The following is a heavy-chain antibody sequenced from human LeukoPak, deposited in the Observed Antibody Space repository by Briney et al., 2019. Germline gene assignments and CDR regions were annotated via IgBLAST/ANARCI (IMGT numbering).Heavy chain of an antibody. CDR2: ISYDGGNK. CDR3: AKDPSGRKGSFDY. CDR1: GFTFSSSD. D-gene: IGHD3-10*01. Sequence: PGRSLRLSCAASGFTFSSSDMHWVRQAPGKGLEWVAVISYDGGNKYYTDSVKGRFTISRDNSKNTLFLQMNSLRTDDTAVYYCAKDPSGRKGSFDYWGQGTLVTVSS. J-gene: IGHJ4*02. V-gene: IGHV3-30*18.